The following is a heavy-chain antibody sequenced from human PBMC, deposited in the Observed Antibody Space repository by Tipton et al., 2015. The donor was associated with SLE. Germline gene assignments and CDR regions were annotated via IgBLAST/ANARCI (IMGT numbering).Heavy chain of an antibody. V-gene: IGHV3-48*03. J-gene: IGHJ4*02. CDR1: GFTFSSYE. Sequence: SLRLSCAASGFTFSSYEMNWVRQAPGKGLEWVSYISSSGSTIYYADSVKGRFTISRDNAKNSLYLQMNSLRAEDTAVYYCASLYSSSWPDYWGQGTLVTVSS. D-gene: IGHD6-13*01. CDR3: ASLYSSSWPDY. CDR2: ISSSGSTI.